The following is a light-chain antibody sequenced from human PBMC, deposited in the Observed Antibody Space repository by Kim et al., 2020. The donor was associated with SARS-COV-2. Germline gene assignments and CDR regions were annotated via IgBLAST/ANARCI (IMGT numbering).Light chain of an antibody. CDR1: SDDMGVHNY. CDR3: SSYTTSSTYV. CDR2: DVS. J-gene: IGLJ1*01. V-gene: IGLV2-14*03. Sequence: GQSSTISCTGTSDDMGVHNYVSWYQQHPGKAPKFVIYDVSERPSGVSNRFSGSKSGNTASLTISGLQAEDEADYYCSSYTTSSTYVFGTGTKVTVL.